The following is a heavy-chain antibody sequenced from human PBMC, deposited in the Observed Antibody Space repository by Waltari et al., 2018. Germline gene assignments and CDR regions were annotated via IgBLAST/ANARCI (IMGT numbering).Heavy chain of an antibody. D-gene: IGHD1-26*01. CDR1: GFTFSNYY. Sequence: EVQLAESGGGLVQPGGSLRLSCAVSGFTFSNYYMDWVRQAPGKGREWVARSRNKANRYTTEYAASVKGRFTISRDDSKNSLNLQMNSLETDDTAVYFCARAFQYGGTSHFDDWGQGTLVTVSS. V-gene: IGHV3-72*01. CDR3: ARAFQYGGTSHFDD. J-gene: IGHJ4*02. CDR2: SRNKANRYTT.